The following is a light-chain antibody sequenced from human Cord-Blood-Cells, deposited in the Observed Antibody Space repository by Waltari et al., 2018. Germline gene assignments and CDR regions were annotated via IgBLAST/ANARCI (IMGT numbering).Light chain of an antibody. J-gene: IGLJ2*01. CDR3: CSYAGSFVV. Sequence: QSALTQPRSVSGSPGQSVTISCHGTSSDVGAYNYVSWYQQHPGKAPKLMIYDVSKRPSGVPDRFSGSKSGNTASLTISGLQAEDEADYYCCSYAGSFVVFGGGTKLTVL. CDR2: DVS. CDR1: SSDVGAYNY. V-gene: IGLV2-11*01.